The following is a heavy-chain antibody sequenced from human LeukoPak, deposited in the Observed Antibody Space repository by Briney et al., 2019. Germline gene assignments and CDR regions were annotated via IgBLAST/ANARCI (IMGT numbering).Heavy chain of an antibody. CDR2: IKFDGSEK. CDR1: GFSFGTYW. CDR3: ARDVGLSGYDLNDY. J-gene: IGHJ4*02. D-gene: IGHD5-12*01. Sequence: GGSLRLSCVDSGFSFGTYWMTWVRQPPGKGLEWVANIKFDGSEKYYAESVKGRFTISRDNARNSLSLQMNSLRVEDTAVYYCARDVGLSGYDLNDYWGQGTLVTVPS. V-gene: IGHV3-7*01.